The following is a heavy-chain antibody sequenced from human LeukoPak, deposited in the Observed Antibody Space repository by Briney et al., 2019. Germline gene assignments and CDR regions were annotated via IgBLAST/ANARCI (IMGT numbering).Heavy chain of an antibody. Sequence: GGSLRLSCAASGFTFSSYSMNWIRQAPGKGLEWVSSISSSTSYIYYADSVKGRFTISKDNAKNSLYLQMNSLRAEDTAVYYCARDLGSTHFDYWGQGTLVTVSS. V-gene: IGHV3-21*01. CDR3: ARDLGSTHFDY. CDR1: GFTFSSYS. CDR2: ISSSTSYI. J-gene: IGHJ4*02. D-gene: IGHD5/OR15-5a*01.